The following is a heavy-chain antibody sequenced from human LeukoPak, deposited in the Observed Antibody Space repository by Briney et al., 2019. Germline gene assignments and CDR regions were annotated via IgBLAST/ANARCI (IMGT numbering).Heavy chain of an antibody. D-gene: IGHD6-25*01. J-gene: IGHJ4*02. CDR3: AKDLGPAAGLSPIN. Sequence: GGSLRLSCAASGFTFSSYAMSWVRQAPGKGLEWVSAISGSGGSTYYADSVKGRFTISRDNSKNTLYLQMNSLRPEDTAVYYCAKDLGPAAGLSPINWGQGTLVTVSS. CDR2: ISGSGGST. CDR1: GFTFSSYA. V-gene: IGHV3-23*01.